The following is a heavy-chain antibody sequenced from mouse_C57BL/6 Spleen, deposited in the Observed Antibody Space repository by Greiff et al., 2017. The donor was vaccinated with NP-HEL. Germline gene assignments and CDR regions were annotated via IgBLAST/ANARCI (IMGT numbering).Heavy chain of an antibody. CDR3: TRNWDDDY. CDR1: GYTFTDYE. Sequence: QVQLKESGAELVRPGASVTLSCKASGYTFTDYEMHWVKQTPVPGLEWIGAIDPETGGTAYNQKFKGKAILTADKSSSTAYMELRSLTSEDSAVYYCTRNWDDDYWGQGTTLTVSS. D-gene: IGHD4-1*01. J-gene: IGHJ2*01. CDR2: IDPETGGT. V-gene: IGHV1-15*01.